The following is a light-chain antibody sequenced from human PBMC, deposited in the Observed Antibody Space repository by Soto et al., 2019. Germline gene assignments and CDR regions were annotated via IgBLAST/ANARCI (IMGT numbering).Light chain of an antibody. V-gene: IGKV1-39*01. Sequence: DVQMTQSPSSLSASIGDRVTITCRASESISRFLNWYQQKPGKAPKLLIYAATTLESGVPSRFSGSGSGTDFTLTITSLQPDDFATYYCQHSYYKHPHIFGQGTKVDI. CDR1: ESISRF. CDR3: QHSYYKHPHI. CDR2: AAT. J-gene: IGKJ2*01.